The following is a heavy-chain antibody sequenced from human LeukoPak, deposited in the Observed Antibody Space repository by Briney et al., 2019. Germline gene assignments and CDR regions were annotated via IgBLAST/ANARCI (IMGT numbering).Heavy chain of an antibody. CDR1: GYTFTSYD. CDR3: ARTGTLWGYMDYYYYYMDV. J-gene: IGHJ6*03. Sequence: SVKVSCKASGYTFTSYDINWVRQATGQGLEWMGWMNPNSGNTGYAQKFQGRVTMTRNTSISTAYMELGSLRSEDTAVYYCARTGTLWGYMDYYYYYMDVWGKGTTVTISS. D-gene: IGHD3-16*01. V-gene: IGHV1-8*01. CDR2: MNPNSGNT.